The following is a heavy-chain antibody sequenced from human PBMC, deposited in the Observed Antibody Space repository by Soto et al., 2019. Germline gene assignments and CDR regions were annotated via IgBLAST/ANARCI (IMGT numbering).Heavy chain of an antibody. CDR1: GFAFSSYG. CDR3: ARDLLADYYYGMDV. CDR2: IWYDGRNK. V-gene: IGHV3-33*01. J-gene: IGHJ6*02. Sequence: QVPLVESGGGVVQPGRSLRLSCGTSGFAFSSYGMHWVRQAPGKGLEWVAVIWYDGRNKYYADSVKGRFTISRDNSKNTLYLQMNSLRAEDTAVYYCARDLLADYYYGMDVWGQGTTVTVSS.